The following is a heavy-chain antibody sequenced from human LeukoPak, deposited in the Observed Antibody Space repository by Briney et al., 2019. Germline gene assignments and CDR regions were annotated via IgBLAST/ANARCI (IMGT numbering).Heavy chain of an antibody. CDR1: GYTFTSYY. J-gene: IGHJ5*02. Sequence: ASVKVSCKASGYTFTSYYMHWVRQAPGQGLEWMGIINPSGGSTSYAQKFQGRVTMTRDMSTSTVYMELSSLRSEDTAVYYCARAMTTVTTRSWFDPWGQGTLVTVSS. CDR3: ARAMTTVTTRSWFDP. V-gene: IGHV1-46*01. CDR2: INPSGGST. D-gene: IGHD4-17*01.